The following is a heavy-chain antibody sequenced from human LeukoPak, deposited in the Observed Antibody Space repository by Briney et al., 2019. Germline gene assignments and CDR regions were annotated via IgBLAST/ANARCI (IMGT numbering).Heavy chain of an antibody. CDR2: VSNSGDYI. CDR1: GFSFSSYR. V-gene: IGHV3-21*06. J-gene: IGHJ4*02. CDR3: ARDLFSGYSYGIDY. Sequence: GGSLRLSCAASGFSFSSYRMNWVRQAPGKGLEWVSSVSNSGDYIHYADSVKGRFTISRDNSKNSLYLQMNSLRAEDTAVYYCARDLFSGYSYGIDYWGQGTLVTVSS. D-gene: IGHD5-18*01.